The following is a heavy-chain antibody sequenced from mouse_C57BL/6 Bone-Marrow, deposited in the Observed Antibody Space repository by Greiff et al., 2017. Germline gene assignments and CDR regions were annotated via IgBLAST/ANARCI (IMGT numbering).Heavy chain of an antibody. CDR1: GYTFTSYG. V-gene: IGHV1-81*01. Sequence: QVHVKQSGAELARPGASVKLSCKASGYTFTSYGISWVKQRTGQGLEWIGEIYPRSGNTYYNEKFKGKATLTADKSSSTAYMELRSLTSEDSVVYVCARSGYYSYYYAMDFWGQGTSVTVSS. CDR3: ARSGYYSYYYAMDF. J-gene: IGHJ4*01. CDR2: IYPRSGNT. D-gene: IGHD2-12*01.